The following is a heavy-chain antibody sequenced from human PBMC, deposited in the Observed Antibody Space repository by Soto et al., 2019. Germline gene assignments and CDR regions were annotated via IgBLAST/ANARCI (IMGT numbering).Heavy chain of an antibody. CDR2: IVIGSGHT. D-gene: IGHD2-2*01. J-gene: IGHJ6*02. CDR3: AAASSTSGGYYGMDV. Sequence: ASVKVSCKTSGFTFTSSAMQWVRQARGQRLEWIGWIVIGSGHTNYAQKFQERVTITRDMSTSTAYMELSSLRSEDTAVYYCAAASSTSGGYYGMDVWGQGTTVTSP. CDR1: GFTFTSSA. V-gene: IGHV1-58*02.